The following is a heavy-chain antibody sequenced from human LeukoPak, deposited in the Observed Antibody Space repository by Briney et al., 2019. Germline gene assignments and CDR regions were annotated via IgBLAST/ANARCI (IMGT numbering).Heavy chain of an antibody. V-gene: IGHV3-23*01. D-gene: IGHD6-19*01. CDR2: SGHGGDT. CDR3: AKGSPQYYFDY. CDR1: GFTFSSYS. J-gene: IGHJ4*02. Sequence: SGGSLRLSCAASGFTFSSYSMNWVRQAPGKGLEWVSASGHGGDTYYADSVKGRFTISRDISKNTLYLQMNSLRAEDTAVYYCAKGSPQYYFDYWGQGTLVTVSS.